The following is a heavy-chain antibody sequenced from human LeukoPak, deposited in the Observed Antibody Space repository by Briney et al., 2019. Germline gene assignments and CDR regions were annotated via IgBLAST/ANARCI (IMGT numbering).Heavy chain of an antibody. CDR2: IYPADSDT. CDR3: ARGRGTGSPIGPRYFDL. CDR1: AYSFTSYW. J-gene: IGHJ2*01. D-gene: IGHD3-10*01. V-gene: IGHV5-51*01. Sequence: GESLKISCKGSAYSFTSYWIAWVRQMPGKGLEWMGIIYPADSDTRYSPSFQGQVTISADESISTAFLRWTSLKASDTAIYYCARGRGTGSPIGPRYFDLWGRGTLVTVSS.